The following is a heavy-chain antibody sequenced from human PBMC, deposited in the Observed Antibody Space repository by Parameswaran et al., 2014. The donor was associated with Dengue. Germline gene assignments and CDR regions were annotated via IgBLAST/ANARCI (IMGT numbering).Heavy chain of an antibody. D-gene: IGHD5-18*01. J-gene: IGHJ4*02. CDR3: ARRYSYGYGTFDY. Sequence: WIRQPPGKGLEWIGSIYYSGSTYYNPSLKSRVTISVDTSKNQFSLKLSSVTAADTAVYYCARRYSYGYGTFDYWGQGTLVTVS. CDR2: IYYSGST. V-gene: IGHV4-39*01.